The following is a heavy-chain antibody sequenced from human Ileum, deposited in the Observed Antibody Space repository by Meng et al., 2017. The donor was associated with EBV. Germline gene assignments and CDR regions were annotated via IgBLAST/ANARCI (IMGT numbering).Heavy chain of an antibody. Sequence: SGPAQAKAPDPLSLPCPISGGSISRDSWWSWARQSPAKGLEWIGEMYPTGPTYYNPSLKGRVSISIDKSKNQLSLKLNSVTAADTAAYYCVRGGTYYLSYWGQGSLVTVSS. D-gene: IGHD1-26*01. CDR1: GGSISRDSW. J-gene: IGHJ4*02. CDR3: VRGGTYYLSY. V-gene: IGHV4-4*03. CDR2: MYPTGPT.